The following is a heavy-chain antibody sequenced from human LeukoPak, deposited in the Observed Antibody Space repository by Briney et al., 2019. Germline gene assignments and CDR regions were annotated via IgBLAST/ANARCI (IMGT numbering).Heavy chain of an antibody. V-gene: IGHV3-23*01. D-gene: IGHD6-19*01. CDR3: AKTTGQQWLPWDY. J-gene: IGHJ4*02. Sequence: PGGSLRLSCAASGFTFSSYAMTWVRQAPGKGLEWVSAISGSGGSTYYADSVKGRFTISRDNSKNTLYLQMNSLRAEDTAVYYCAKTTGQQWLPWDYWGQGTLVTVSS. CDR2: ISGSGGST. CDR1: GFTFSSYA.